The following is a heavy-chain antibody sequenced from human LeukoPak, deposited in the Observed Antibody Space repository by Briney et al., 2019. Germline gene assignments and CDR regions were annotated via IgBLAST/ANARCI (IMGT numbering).Heavy chain of an antibody. J-gene: IGHJ4*02. Sequence: GGSLRLSCAASGFTVSNSGIHWVRQAPGKGLEWVAVFSHDGSSTYYADSVKGRFTISRDNSKNTLHLQMNSLRADDTPVYYCTRPKWGLHYFDYWGQGALVTVSS. CDR1: GFTVSNSG. D-gene: IGHD2-8*01. V-gene: IGHV3-30*03. CDR3: TRPKWGLHYFDY. CDR2: FSHDGSST.